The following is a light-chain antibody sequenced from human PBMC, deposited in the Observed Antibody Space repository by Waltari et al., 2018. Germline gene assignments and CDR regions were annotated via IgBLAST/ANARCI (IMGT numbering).Light chain of an antibody. CDR3: QHYVRLPAT. J-gene: IGKJ1*01. CDR2: GAS. CDR1: PSVTRA. V-gene: IGKV3-20*01. Sequence: EILLTQSPGTLSLSPGERATLSCRASPSVTRALAWYQQKPGQAPRLLIYGASNRATGIPDRFSGSGAGTDFSLTSSRLEPEDFAVYYCQHYVRLPATFGQGTKVEIK.